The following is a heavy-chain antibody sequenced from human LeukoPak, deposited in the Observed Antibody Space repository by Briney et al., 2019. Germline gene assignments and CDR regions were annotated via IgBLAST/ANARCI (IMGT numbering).Heavy chain of an antibody. V-gene: IGHV4-4*02. CDR3: ATRFGELLSPPRDY. CDR1: GGSISSSNW. CDR2: IYHSGST. D-gene: IGHD3-10*01. J-gene: IGHJ4*02. Sequence: SETLSLTCAVSGGSISSSNWWSWVRRPPGKGLEWIGEIYHSGSTNYNPSLKSRVTISVDKSKNQFSLKLSSVTAADTAVYYCATRFGELLSPPRDYWGQGTLVTVSS.